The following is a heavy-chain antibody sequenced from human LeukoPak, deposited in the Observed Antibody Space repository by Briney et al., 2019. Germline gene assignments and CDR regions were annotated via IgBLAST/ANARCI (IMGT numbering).Heavy chain of an antibody. V-gene: IGHV3-33*01. J-gene: IGHJ4*02. CDR1: GFTFSSYG. CDR3: ARDGRVVGATPFDY. D-gene: IGHD1-26*01. CDR2: IWYDGSNK. Sequence: GGSLRLSCAASGFTFSSYGMHWVRQAPGKGLEWVAVIWYDGSNKYYADSVKGRLTISRDNSKNTLYLQMNSLRAEDTAVYYCARDGRVVGATPFDYWGQGTLVTVSS.